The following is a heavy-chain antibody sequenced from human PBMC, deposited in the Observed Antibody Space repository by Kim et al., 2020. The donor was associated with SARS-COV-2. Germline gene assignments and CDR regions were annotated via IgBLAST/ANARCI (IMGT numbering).Heavy chain of an antibody. CDR1: GFTFSSYG. V-gene: IGHV3-30*18. D-gene: IGHD6-19*01. Sequence: GGSLRLSCAASGFTFSSYGMHWVRQAPGKGLEWVAVISYDGSNKYYADSVKGRFTISRDNSKNTLYLQMNSLRAEDTAVYYCAKDTVLGVAGYWGQGTLVTVSS. CDR2: ISYDGSNK. CDR3: AKDTVLGVAGY. J-gene: IGHJ4*02.